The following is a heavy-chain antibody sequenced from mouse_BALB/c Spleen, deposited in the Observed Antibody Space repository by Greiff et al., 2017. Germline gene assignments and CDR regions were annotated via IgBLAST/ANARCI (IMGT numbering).Heavy chain of an antibody. CDR3: ARDHHGKDAMDY. J-gene: IGHJ4*01. Sequence: EVKVVESGGGLVQPGGSRKLSCAASGFTFSDYGMAWVRQAPGKGPEWVAFISNLAYSIYYADTVTGRFTISRENAKNTLYLEMSSLRSEDTAMYYCARDHHGKDAMDYWGQGTSVTVSS. CDR1: GFTFSDYG. CDR2: ISNLAYSI. V-gene: IGHV5-15*02. D-gene: IGHD2-1*01.